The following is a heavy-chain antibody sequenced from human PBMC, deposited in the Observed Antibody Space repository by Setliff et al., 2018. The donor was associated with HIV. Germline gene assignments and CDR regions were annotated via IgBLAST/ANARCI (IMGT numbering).Heavy chain of an antibody. D-gene: IGHD3-9*01. J-gene: IGHJ4*02. CDR2: IKEDGNNK. CDR1: GFTFSRYW. V-gene: IGHV3-7*01. CDR3: ARDRTYYDILTGYYGLDY. Sequence: PGGSLRLSCVASGFTFSRYWMSWVRQAPGKGLEFVANIKEDGNNKYYADSVKGRFTISRDNSKKTLYLQMNSLRAEDTAVYYCARDRTYYDILTGYYGLDYWGQGTLVTVSS.